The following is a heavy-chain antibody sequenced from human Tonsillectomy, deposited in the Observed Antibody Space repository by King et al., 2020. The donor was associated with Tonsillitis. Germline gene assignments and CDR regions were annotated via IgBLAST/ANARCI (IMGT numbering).Heavy chain of an antibody. V-gene: IGHV4-31*03. D-gene: IGHD3-10*01. CDR3: ARGTMVRGAPFDY. J-gene: IGHJ4*02. CDR1: GGSISSGGYY. CDR2: IYYSGST. Sequence: QLQESGPGLVKPSQTLSLTCTVSGGSISSGGYYWRWIRQHPGKGLEWIGYIYYSGSTYYNPSLKSRVTISVDTSKNQFSLKLSSVTAADTAVYYCARGTMVRGAPFDYWGQGTLVTVSS.